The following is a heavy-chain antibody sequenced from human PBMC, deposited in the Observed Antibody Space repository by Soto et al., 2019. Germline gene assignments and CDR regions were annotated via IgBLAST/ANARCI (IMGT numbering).Heavy chain of an antibody. CDR1: GYTFTSYY. V-gene: IGHV1-46*01. Sequence: VSVKVSCKASGYTFTSYYIHWVRQAPGQGLEWMGIINPSGGSTSYAQKFQGRVTMTRDTSTSTVYMELSSLRSEDTAVYYCARAGITWIDYWGQGTLVTVSS. D-gene: IGHD3-3*01. CDR3: ARAGITWIDY. CDR2: INPSGGST. J-gene: IGHJ4*02.